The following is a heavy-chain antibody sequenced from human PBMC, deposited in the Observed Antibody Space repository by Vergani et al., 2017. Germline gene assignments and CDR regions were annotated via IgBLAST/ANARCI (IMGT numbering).Heavy chain of an antibody. CDR3: ARVRVAGGKNWFDP. CDR2: IRYDGSNK. J-gene: IGHJ5*02. Sequence: QVQLVESGGGVVQPGGSLRLSCAASGFTFSSYGMHWVRQAPGKGLEWVAFIRYDGSNKYYADSVKGRFTISRDNAKNSLYLQMNSLRAEDTAVYYCARVRVAGGKNWFDPWGQGTLVTVSS. CDR1: GFTFSSYG. V-gene: IGHV3-30*02. D-gene: IGHD6-19*01.